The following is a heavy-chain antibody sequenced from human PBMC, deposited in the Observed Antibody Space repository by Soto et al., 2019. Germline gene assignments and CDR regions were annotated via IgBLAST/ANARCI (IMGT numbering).Heavy chain of an antibody. CDR3: AKPFGYCSSPSCQNAFDY. CDR2: ISGSGGST. Sequence: GGSLRLSCAASGFTFSSYAMSWVRQAPGKGLEWVSAISGSGGSTYYADSVKGRFTISRDNSKNTLYLQMNSLRAEDTAVYYCAKPFGYCSSPSCQNAFDYWGQGTLVTVSS. CDR1: GFTFSSYA. V-gene: IGHV3-23*01. D-gene: IGHD2-2*01. J-gene: IGHJ4*02.